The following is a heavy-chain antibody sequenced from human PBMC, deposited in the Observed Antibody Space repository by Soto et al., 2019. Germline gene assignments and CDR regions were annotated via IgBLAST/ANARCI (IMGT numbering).Heavy chain of an antibody. J-gene: IGHJ1*01. CDR3: ARAELLWLGELLR. Sequence: QVQLVQSGAEVKKPGASVKVSCKASGYTFTSYEINWVRQATGQGLEWMGWMNPNSGDTGYAQKFQGRVTMTRNTSLSTAYMELSSLRSEDTAVYYCARAELLWLGELLRWGQGELVSVSS. D-gene: IGHD3-10*01. V-gene: IGHV1-8*01. CDR2: MNPNSGDT. CDR1: GYTFTSYE.